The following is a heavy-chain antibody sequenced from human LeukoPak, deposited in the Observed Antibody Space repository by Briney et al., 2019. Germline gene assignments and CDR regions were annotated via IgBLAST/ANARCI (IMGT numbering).Heavy chain of an antibody. J-gene: IGHJ5*02. V-gene: IGHV4-39*01. Sequence: PSETLSLTCTVSGGSVNTISSYWGWIRQPPGKGMEWIGTVYYRGNTYFNPTLRSRLTISLDTSKNQFSLKVTSVTAADTATYYCVRRRDCTSSSCYSGYFDPWGQGTLVTVS. D-gene: IGHD2-2*01. CDR1: GGSVNTISSY. CDR2: VYYRGNT. CDR3: VRRRDCTSSSCYSGYFDP.